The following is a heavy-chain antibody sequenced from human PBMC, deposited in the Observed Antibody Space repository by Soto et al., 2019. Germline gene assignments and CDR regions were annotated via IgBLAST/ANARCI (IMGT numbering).Heavy chain of an antibody. CDR3: AKMLYYYDSSGYYAFDI. J-gene: IGHJ3*02. V-gene: IGHV3-23*01. CDR1: GLTLSTSS. D-gene: IGHD3-22*01. Sequence: GGSLRLSCAAFGLTLSTSSMNWVRQAPGRGLEWVSSIRGSGGSTYYADSVKGRFTISRDNSKNTLYLQMNSLRAEDTAVYYCAKMLYYYDSSGYYAFDIWGQGTMVTVSS. CDR2: IRGSGGST.